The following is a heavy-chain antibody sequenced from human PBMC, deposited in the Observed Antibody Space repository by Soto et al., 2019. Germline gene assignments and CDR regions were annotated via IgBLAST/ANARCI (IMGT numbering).Heavy chain of an antibody. CDR1: GGSFSGYY. D-gene: IGHD2-15*01. V-gene: IGHV4-34*01. Sequence: PSETLSLTCAVYGGSFSGYYWSWIRQPPGKGLEWIGEINHSGSTNYNPSLKSRVTISVDTSKNQFSLKLSSVTAADTAVYYCARRSLGYCSGGSCYRGVFDYWGQGTLVTVSS. CDR3: ARRSLGYCSGGSCYRGVFDY. J-gene: IGHJ4*02. CDR2: INHSGST.